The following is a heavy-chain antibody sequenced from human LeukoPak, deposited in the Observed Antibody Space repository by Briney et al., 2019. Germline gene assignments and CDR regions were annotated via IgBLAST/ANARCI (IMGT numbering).Heavy chain of an antibody. J-gene: IGHJ4*02. D-gene: IGHD3-22*01. CDR3: ARAIRTYYDSSGYYYGDY. CDR2: ISAYNGNT. V-gene: IGHV1-18*01. CDR1: GYTFTTYG. Sequence: GASVKVSCKASGYTFTTYGISWVRQAPGQGREWMGWISAYNGNTNYAQKLQGRVTMTTDTSTSTAYMELRSLRSDDTAVYYCARAIRTYYDSSGYYYGDYWGQGTLVTVSS.